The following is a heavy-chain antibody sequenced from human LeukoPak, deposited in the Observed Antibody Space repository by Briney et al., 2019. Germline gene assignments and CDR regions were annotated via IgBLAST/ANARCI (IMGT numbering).Heavy chain of an antibody. CDR2: IKQDGSEK. Sequence: GGTLRLSCAASGFTSSSYWMSWVRQAPGKGLERVANIKQDGSEKNYADSAKGRFTISRDNSKNTLYLQMNSLRAEDTAVYYCARGDSSGWSAEYYFDYWGQGTLVTVSS. J-gene: IGHJ4*02. CDR1: GFTSSSYW. D-gene: IGHD6-19*01. CDR3: ARGDSSGWSAEYYFDY. V-gene: IGHV3-7*01.